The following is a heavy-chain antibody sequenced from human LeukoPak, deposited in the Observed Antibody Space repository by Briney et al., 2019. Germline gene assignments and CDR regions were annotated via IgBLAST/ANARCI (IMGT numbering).Heavy chain of an antibody. J-gene: IGHJ4*02. CDR1: GHTFTGYY. CDR2: INPNSGGT. V-gene: IGHV1-2*02. CDR3: ARYSYGFGTFDY. Sequence: ASVKVSCKASGHTFTGYYMHWVRQAPGQGLEWMGWINPNSGGTNYAQKFQGRVTMTRDTSISTAYMELSRLRSDDTAVYYCARYSYGFGTFDYWGQGTLVTVSS. D-gene: IGHD5-18*01.